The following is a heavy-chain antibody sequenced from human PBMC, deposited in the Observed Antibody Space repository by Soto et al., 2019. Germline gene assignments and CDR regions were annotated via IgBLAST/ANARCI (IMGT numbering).Heavy chain of an antibody. V-gene: IGHV3-21*03. CDR2: ISSSSSYI. CDR3: TTAENYYDSSSFDY. J-gene: IGHJ4*02. D-gene: IGHD3-22*01. CDR1: VFTFSSYS. Sequence: GGSLRLSCAASVFTFSSYSMNWVRQAPGKGLEWVSSISSSSSYIYYADSVKGRFTISRDDSKTTLYLQMNGLKTEDTAVYYCTTAENYYDSSSFDYWGQGTLVTVSS.